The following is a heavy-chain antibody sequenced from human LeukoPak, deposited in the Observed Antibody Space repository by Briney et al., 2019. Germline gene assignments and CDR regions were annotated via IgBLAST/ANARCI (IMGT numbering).Heavy chain of an antibody. CDR3: ARRFSGKLY. CDR2: IYYSGST. CDR1: GGSISSSSYY. Sequence: SETLSLTCTVSGGSISSSSYYWGWIRQPPGKGLEWIGSIYYSGSTYYNPSLKSRVTISVDTSKNQFSLKLSSVTAADTAVYYCARRFSGKLYWGQGTLVTDSS. J-gene: IGHJ4*02. V-gene: IGHV4-39*01. D-gene: IGHD4-23*01.